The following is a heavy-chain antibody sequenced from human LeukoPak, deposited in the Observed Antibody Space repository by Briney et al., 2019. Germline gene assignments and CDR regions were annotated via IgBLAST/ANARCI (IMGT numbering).Heavy chain of an antibody. CDR1: GFTFSSYS. CDR2: ISSSSSYI. J-gene: IGHJ3*02. CDR3: AREPERSTGLYSDAFDM. D-gene: IGHD6-19*01. Sequence: GGSLRLSCAASGFTFSSYSMNWVRQAPGKGLEWVSSISSSSSYIYYADSVKGRFTISRDNAKNSLFLQMNSLRVDDTAVYYCAREPERSTGLYSDAFDMWGQGTMVTVSS. V-gene: IGHV3-21*01.